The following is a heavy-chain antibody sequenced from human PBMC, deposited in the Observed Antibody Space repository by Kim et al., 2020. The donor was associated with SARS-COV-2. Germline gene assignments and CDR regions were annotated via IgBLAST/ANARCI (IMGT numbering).Heavy chain of an antibody. Sequence: GGSLRLSCAASGFTFSNAWMSWVRQAPGKGLEWVGRIKSKTDGGTTDYAAPVKGRFTISRDDSKNTLYLQMNSLKTEDTAVYYCTTDRGRYCSSTSCNAWFDPWGQGTLVTVSS. CDR3: TTDRGRYCSSTSCNAWFDP. CDR1: GFTFSNAW. D-gene: IGHD2-2*01. V-gene: IGHV3-15*01. J-gene: IGHJ5*02. CDR2: IKSKTDGGTT.